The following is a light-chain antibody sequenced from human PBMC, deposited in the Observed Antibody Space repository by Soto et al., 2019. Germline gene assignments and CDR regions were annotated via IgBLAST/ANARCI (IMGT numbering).Light chain of an antibody. V-gene: IGLV2-8*01. CDR1: SSDVGGYNY. CDR2: EVS. CDR3: SSYAGSNNPYV. J-gene: IGLJ1*01. Sequence: QSALTQPPSASGSPGQSVTISCTGTSSDVGGYNYVSWYQQHPGKAPKLMIYEVSKRPSGVPDRFSGSKSGNTASLTVSGLQAEDEADYYCSSYAGSNNPYVSGTGTKVTVL.